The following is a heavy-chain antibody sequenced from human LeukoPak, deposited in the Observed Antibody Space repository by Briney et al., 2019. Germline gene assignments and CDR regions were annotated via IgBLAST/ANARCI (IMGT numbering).Heavy chain of an antibody. CDR1: GGSISSGGYY. Sequence: SETLSLTCTVSGGSISSGGYYWSWIRQHPGKGLEWIGYIYYSGSTYYNPSLKSRVTISVDTSKNQFSLKLSSVTAADTAVYYCARSSAVVGLTTPSWYFDLWGRGTLVTVSS. V-gene: IGHV4-31*03. J-gene: IGHJ2*01. CDR2: IYYSGST. CDR3: ARSSAVVGLTTPSWYFDL. D-gene: IGHD3-22*01.